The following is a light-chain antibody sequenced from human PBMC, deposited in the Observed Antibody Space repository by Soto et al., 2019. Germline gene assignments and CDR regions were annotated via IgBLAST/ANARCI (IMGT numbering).Light chain of an antibody. J-gene: IGLJ3*02. Sequence: QTVVTQEPSFSVSPGRTVTLTCGLSSGSVSTSYYPSWYQQTPGQALRTLIYNTNTRSSGVPDRFSGSILGNKAALTITGAQADDESDYYCVLYMGSGTWVFGGGTKLTVL. CDR3: VLYMGSGTWV. V-gene: IGLV8-61*01. CDR2: NTN. CDR1: SGSVSTSYY.